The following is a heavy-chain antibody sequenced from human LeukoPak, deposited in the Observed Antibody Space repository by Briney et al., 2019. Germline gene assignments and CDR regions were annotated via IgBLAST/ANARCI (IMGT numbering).Heavy chain of an antibody. Sequence: GRSLRLSCAASGFTFSSYAMSWVRQAPGKGLEWVATIRSYSSYIHYADSVKGRFIISRDDAKKSMYLQMNSLRVEDTAVYFCARYSEVYYYVDVWGTGTTVTVSS. CDR1: GFTFSSYA. V-gene: IGHV3-21*01. D-gene: IGHD2-21*01. J-gene: IGHJ6*03. CDR2: IRSYSSYI. CDR3: ARYSEVYYYVDV.